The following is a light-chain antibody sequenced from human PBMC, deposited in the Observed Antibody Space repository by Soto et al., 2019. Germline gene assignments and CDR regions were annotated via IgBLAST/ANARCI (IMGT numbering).Light chain of an antibody. CDR1: QSISGSY. V-gene: IGKV3-20*01. CDR3: QQYDNSPLT. Sequence: EIVLTQSPGTLSLSPGERATLSCTASQSISGSYLAWYQQKPGQAPRVVIYGVSRRATGIPDRFSGSGSGTAFTLTISRLEPEDFAVYYCQQYDNSPLTFGGGTKVDVK. CDR2: GVS. J-gene: IGKJ4*01.